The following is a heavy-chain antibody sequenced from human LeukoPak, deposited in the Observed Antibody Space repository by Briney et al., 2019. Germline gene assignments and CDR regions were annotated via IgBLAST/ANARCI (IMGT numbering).Heavy chain of an antibody. Sequence: PSETLSLTCPVSGGSISSSSSYWGWLRHPPGKGLEWIGSIYYSGSTYYNPSLKRRVTISVDTSKNQFSLKLNSVTAADTAVYYCARHTGVNWLGVAGPEYYFDYWGEGTLVTVSS. CDR1: GGSISSSSSY. V-gene: IGHV4-39*01. CDR2: IYYSGST. D-gene: IGHD6-19*01. J-gene: IGHJ4*02. CDR3: ARHTGVNWLGVAGPEYYFDY.